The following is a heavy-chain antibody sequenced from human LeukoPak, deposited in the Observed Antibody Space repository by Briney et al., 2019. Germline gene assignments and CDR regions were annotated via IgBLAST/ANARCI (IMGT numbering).Heavy chain of an antibody. CDR1: GFTISSYS. D-gene: IGHD2-21*02. CDR2: ISSSSSYI. CDR3: AREVLCGGDCFSFDY. J-gene: IGHJ4*02. V-gene: IGHV3-21*01. Sequence: GGSLRLSCAASGFTISSYSMNWVRQAPGEGLEWVSSISSSSSYIYYADSVKGRFTISRDNAKNSLYLQMNSVRAEDTAVYYCAREVLCGGDCFSFDYWGEGTRVTVST.